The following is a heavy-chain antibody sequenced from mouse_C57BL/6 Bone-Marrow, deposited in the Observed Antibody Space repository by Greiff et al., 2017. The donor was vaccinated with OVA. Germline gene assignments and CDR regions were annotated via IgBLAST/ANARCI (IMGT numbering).Heavy chain of an antibody. Sequence: VKLMESGAELARPGASVKLSCKASGYTFTSYGISWVKQRTGQGLEWIGEIYPRSGNTYYNEKFKGKATLTADKSSSTAYMELRSLTSEDSAVYFCARMEGYDGIFDYWGQGTTLTVSS. CDR1: GYTFTSYG. V-gene: IGHV1-81*01. CDR2: IYPRSGNT. J-gene: IGHJ2*01. D-gene: IGHD2-2*01. CDR3: ARMEGYDGIFDY.